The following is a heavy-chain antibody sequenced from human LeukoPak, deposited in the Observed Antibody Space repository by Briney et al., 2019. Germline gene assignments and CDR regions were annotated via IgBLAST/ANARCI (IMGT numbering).Heavy chain of an antibody. Sequence: TASETLSLTCTVSGGSISSSSYSWGWIRQPPGKGLEWIGSIYYSGSTYYNPSLKSRVTISVDTSKNQFSLKLSSVTAADTAVYYCARGPLGSGWYVADWYFGLWGRGALVTVSS. CDR2: IYYSGST. D-gene: IGHD6-19*01. J-gene: IGHJ2*01. CDR1: GGSISSSSYS. CDR3: ARGPLGSGWYVADWYFGL. V-gene: IGHV4-39*01.